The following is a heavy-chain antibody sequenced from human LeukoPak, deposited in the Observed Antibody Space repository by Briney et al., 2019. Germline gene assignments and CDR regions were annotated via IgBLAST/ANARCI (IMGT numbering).Heavy chain of an antibody. J-gene: IGHJ4*02. Sequence: GGSLRLSCAASGFTFTKAWMSWVRQAPGKGLEWVGRIKSKADGGTTDYAAPVKGRFTISRDDSKNMLYLQMNSLKTEDTAVYYFNTKADCSGGSCPHWGQGTLLTVSS. CDR1: GFTFTKAW. V-gene: IGHV3-15*01. CDR3: NTKADCSGGSCPH. D-gene: IGHD2-15*01. CDR2: IKSKADGGTT.